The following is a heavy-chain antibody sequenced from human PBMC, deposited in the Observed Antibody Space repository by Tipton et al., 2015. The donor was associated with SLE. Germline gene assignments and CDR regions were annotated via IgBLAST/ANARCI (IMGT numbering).Heavy chain of an antibody. D-gene: IGHD3-3*01. CDR1: GASISGYY. Sequence: TLSLTCIVSGASISGYYWSWIRQPPGKGLEWIGEINHSGSTNYNPSLKSRVTISLDTSKNQFSLKLSSVTAADTAVYYCARGTRFLEWLLPFYMDVWGKGTTVTVSS. J-gene: IGHJ6*03. CDR2: INHSGST. V-gene: IGHV4-34*01. CDR3: ARGTRFLEWLLPFYMDV.